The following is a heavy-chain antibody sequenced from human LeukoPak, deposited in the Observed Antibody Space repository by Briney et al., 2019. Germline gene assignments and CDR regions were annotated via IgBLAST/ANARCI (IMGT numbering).Heavy chain of an antibody. V-gene: IGHV5-51*01. CDR1: GYSFTSYW. Sequence: GESLKISCKGSGYSFTSYWIGWVRQMPGKGLEWMGIIYPGDSDTRYSPSFQGQVTISADKSISTAYLQWSSLKASDTAMYYCARTHYDILTGYSPGDYYGMDVWGQGTLVTVSS. D-gene: IGHD3-9*01. CDR2: IYPGDSDT. CDR3: ARTHYDILTGYSPGDYYGMDV. J-gene: IGHJ6*02.